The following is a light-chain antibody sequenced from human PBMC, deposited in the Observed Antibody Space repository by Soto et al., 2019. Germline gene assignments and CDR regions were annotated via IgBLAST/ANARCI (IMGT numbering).Light chain of an antibody. J-gene: IGKJ2*01. CDR3: QQYNDWPPYT. CDR1: QSVSNN. CDR2: DAS. V-gene: IGKV3-15*01. Sequence: EIVMTQSPATLSVCPGERAALSCRASQSVSNNLAWYQLKPGQAPRLLIYDASTRATGIPARFSGSGSGTEFTLTISSLQSEDFAVYYCQQYNDWPPYTFGQGTKLEIK.